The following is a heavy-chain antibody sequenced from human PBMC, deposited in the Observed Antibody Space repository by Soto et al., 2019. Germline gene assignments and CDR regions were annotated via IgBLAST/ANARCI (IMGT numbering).Heavy chain of an antibody. CDR1: GGSVSSGDYY. J-gene: IGHJ6*02. CDR3: ARVPGTRLYYYGSGSYSTPNYGMDV. Sequence: PSETLSLICTVSGGSVSSGDYYWSWIRQPPGKGLEWIGYIYYSGSTYYNPSLKSRVTISVDTSKNQFSLKLSSVTAADTAVYYWARVPGTRLYYYGSGSYSTPNYGMDVCGQGTTVTVYS. V-gene: IGHV4-30-4*01. D-gene: IGHD3-10*01. CDR2: IYYSGST.